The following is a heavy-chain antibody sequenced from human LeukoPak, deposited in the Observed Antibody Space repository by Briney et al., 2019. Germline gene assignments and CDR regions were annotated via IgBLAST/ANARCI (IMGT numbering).Heavy chain of an antibody. CDR2: ISGSGGST. CDR1: GFTFSSYA. D-gene: IGHD3-10*01. J-gene: IGHJ4*02. CDR3: AKVTVWFGTSLFDY. Sequence: AGGSLRLSCAASGFTFSSYAMSWVRQAPGKGLEWVSAISGSGGSTYYADSVKGRFTISRDNSKNTLYLQMNSLRAEDTAVYYCAKVTVWFGTSLFDYWGQGTLVTVSS. V-gene: IGHV3-23*01.